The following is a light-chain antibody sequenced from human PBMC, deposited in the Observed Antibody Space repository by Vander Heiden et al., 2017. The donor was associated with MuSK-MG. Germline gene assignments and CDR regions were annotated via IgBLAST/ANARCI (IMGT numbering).Light chain of an antibody. CDR1: QSISSY. CDR2: AAS. J-gene: IGKJ3*01. Sequence: DMQITQSPSSLSASVGDRVTITCRASQSISSYLNWYQQKPGKAPKLLIYAASSLPSGVPSRFSGSGSGTDFTLTISSLQPEDFATYYCQQSYSTPFPFGPGTKVDIK. V-gene: IGKV1-39*01. CDR3: QQSYSTPFP.